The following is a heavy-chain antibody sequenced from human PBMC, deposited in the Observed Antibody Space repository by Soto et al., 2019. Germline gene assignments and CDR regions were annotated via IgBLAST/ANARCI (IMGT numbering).Heavy chain of an antibody. D-gene: IGHD2-15*01. CDR2: INHSGST. Sequence: LRLSCAASGFTFSSYAMSWVRQAPGKGLEWIGEINHSGSTNYNPSLKSRVTISVDTSKNQFSLKLSSVTAADTAVYYCARGEAELGYCSGGSCYSVWFDPWGQGTLVTVSS. V-gene: IGHV4-34*01. CDR3: ARGEAELGYCSGGSCYSVWFDP. J-gene: IGHJ5*02. CDR1: GFTFSSYA.